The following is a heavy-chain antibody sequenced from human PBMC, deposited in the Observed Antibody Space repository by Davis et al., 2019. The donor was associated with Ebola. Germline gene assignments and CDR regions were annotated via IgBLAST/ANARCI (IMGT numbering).Heavy chain of an antibody. V-gene: IGHV3-7*03. CDR2: IKQDGSEK. J-gene: IGHJ6*04. D-gene: IGHD6-19*01. Sequence: GESLKISCAASGFTFSTYAMGWVRQAPGKGLEWVANIKQDGSEKYYVDSVKGRFTISRDNAKNSLYLQMNSLRAEDTAVYYCARDRGSGSVGRYYGMDVWGKGTTVTVSS. CDR3: ARDRGSGSVGRYYGMDV. CDR1: GFTFSTYA.